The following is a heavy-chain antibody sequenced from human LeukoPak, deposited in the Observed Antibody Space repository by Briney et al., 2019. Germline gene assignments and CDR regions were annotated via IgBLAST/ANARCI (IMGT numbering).Heavy chain of an antibody. CDR1: GYTFTGYY. J-gene: IGHJ4*02. D-gene: IGHD3-10*01. CDR2: INPNSGGT. V-gene: IGHV1-2*02. CDR3: ARVPPDYYGSGSYPIHRGYFDY. Sequence: GASVKVSCKASGYTFTGYYMHWVRQAPGQGLEWMGWINPNSGGTNYAQKFQGRVTMTRDTSISTAYMELSRQRSDDTAVYYCARVPPDYYGSGSYPIHRGYFDYWGQGTLVTVSS.